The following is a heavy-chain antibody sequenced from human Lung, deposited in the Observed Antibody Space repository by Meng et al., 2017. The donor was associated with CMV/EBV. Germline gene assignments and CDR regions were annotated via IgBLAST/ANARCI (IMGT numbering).Heavy chain of an antibody. Sequence: SCAASGFTFSSYWMSWVRQAPGKGLEWVANIKEDGSAKYYVDSVKGRFTISRDNAKKSLYLQMSSLRAEDTAVYYCARWKPRIDYWGQGTLVTVSS. J-gene: IGHJ4*02. CDR3: ARWKPRIDY. V-gene: IGHV3-7*01. D-gene: IGHD1-1*01. CDR1: GFTFSSYW. CDR2: IKEDGSAK.